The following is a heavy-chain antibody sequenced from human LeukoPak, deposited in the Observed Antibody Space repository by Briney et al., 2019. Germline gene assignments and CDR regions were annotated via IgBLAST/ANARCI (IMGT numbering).Heavy chain of an antibody. CDR1: GFTFSSSA. D-gene: IGHD3-16*01. V-gene: IGHV3-7*01. CDR3: TRRLDD. J-gene: IGHJ4*02. CDR2: IKHDESEK. Sequence: GGSLRLSCAASGFTFSSSAMSWVRQVPGKGLEWVANIKHDESEKNYLDSVKGRFTISRDNAQNSLYLQMNGLRVEDTAVYYCTRRLDDWGQGTLVTVSS.